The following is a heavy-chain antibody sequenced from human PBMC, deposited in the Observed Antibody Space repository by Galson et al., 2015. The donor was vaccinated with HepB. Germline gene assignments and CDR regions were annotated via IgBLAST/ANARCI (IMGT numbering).Heavy chain of an antibody. D-gene: IGHD6-13*01. V-gene: IGHV3-30*18. CDR3: AKDLEAWAAAGYNYYYGMDV. CDR2: ISYDGSNK. J-gene: IGHJ6*02. Sequence: SLRLSCAASGFTFSSYGMHWVRQAPGKGLEWVAVISYDGSNKYYADSVKGRFTISRDNSKNTLYLQMNSLRAEDTAVYYCAKDLEAWAAAGYNYYYGMDVWGQGTTVTVSS. CDR1: GFTFSSYG.